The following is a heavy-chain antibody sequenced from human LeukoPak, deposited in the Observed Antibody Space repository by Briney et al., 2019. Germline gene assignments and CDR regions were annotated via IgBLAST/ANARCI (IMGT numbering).Heavy chain of an antibody. V-gene: IGHV1-2*02. D-gene: IGHD6-19*01. CDR3: ARGEQWLVRY. CDR2: IDPNSGAA. J-gene: IGHJ4*02. CDR1: GYTFSGYY. Sequence: ASVKVSCKTFGYTFSGYYIHWVRQAPGQGVEWMGWIDPNSGAANYEKRFQGRVTMTRDIAINTVYLEVRSDDTAVYYCARGEQWLVRYWGQGTLVIASS.